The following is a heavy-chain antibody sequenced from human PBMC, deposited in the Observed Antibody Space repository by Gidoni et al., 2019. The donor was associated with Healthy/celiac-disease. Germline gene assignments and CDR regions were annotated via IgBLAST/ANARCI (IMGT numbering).Heavy chain of an antibody. CDR3: ARASFYDSSGYYLYYYYYYGMDV. CDR1: GFTFSDYY. Sequence: QVQLVESGGGLVKPGGSLRLYCAASGFTFSDYYMSWIRQAPGKGLEWVSYISISGSTIYYADSVKVRFTISRDNAKNSLYLQMNSLRAEDTAVYYCARASFYDSSGYYLYYYYYYGMDVWGQGTTVTVSS. J-gene: IGHJ6*02. CDR2: ISISGSTI. V-gene: IGHV3-11*01. D-gene: IGHD3-22*01.